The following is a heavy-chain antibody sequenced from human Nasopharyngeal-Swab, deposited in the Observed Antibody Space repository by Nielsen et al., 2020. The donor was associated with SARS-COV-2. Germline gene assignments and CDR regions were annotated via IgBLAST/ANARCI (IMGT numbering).Heavy chain of an antibody. J-gene: IGHJ5*02. V-gene: IGHV4-61*08. CDR3: ARTTLGVPNWFDP. Sequence: SETLSLTCTVSGGSVSSGDYYWSWIRQPPGKGLEWIGYIYYSASPKYNPFLKSRVTISVDTSRNQFSLKLSSVTAADTAVYYCARTTLGVPNWFDPWGQGTLVTVSS. CDR1: GGSVSSGDYY. D-gene: IGHD2-2*01. CDR2: IYYSASP.